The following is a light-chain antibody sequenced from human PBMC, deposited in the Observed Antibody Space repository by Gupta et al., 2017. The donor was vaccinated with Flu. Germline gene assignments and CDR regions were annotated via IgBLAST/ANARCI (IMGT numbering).Light chain of an antibody. V-gene: IGKV1-39*01. CDR1: QAINTY. Sequence: GDRVTITCRASQAINTYLNWYQQKPGKAPKLLIYAASNLQSGVPSRFSGSGSGTDFTLTINSLQPEDFATYYCQQSYSTPRTFGQGTKVEIK. CDR3: QQSYSTPRT. CDR2: AAS. J-gene: IGKJ1*01.